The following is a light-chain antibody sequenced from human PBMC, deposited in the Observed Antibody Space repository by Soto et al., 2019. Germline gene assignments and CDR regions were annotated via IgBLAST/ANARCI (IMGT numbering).Light chain of an antibody. CDR3: QQRHMWPIT. J-gene: IGKJ5*01. CDR1: QSFRGL. Sequence: EVVLTPSPVTLSLSPGERATLSCRASQSFRGLLAWYQQKPGQAPRLLIYDAYNRATGIPPRFSGSGSGTDFTLHISSLEPEDSAVYYCQQRHMWPITFGQGTRLEIK. CDR2: DAY. V-gene: IGKV3-11*01.